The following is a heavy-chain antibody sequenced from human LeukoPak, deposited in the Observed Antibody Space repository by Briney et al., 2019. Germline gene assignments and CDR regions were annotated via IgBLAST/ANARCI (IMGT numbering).Heavy chain of an antibody. CDR2: IKSRTDGGTT. CDR1: GCTFSNAW. CDR3: TTDRGCDFWSGYYMDV. J-gene: IGHJ6*03. V-gene: IGHV3-15*01. Sequence: GGSLRLSLAASGCTFSNAWMSWVRQARGEGLEWVGRIKSRTDGGTTDYDAPVKGRFTISRDASKHTLYLRMNSLKTEDTAVYYCTTDRGCDFWSGYYMDVWGKGTTVTVSS. D-gene: IGHD3-3*01.